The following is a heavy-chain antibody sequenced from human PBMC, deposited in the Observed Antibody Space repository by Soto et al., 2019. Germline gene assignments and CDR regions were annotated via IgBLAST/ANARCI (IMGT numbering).Heavy chain of an antibody. CDR3: ARGGKKRLHPLGDAFDI. D-gene: IGHD4-4*01. V-gene: IGHV1-2*02. CDR1: GYTFTGYY. Sequence: ASVKVSCKASGYTFTGYYMHWVRQAPGQGLEWMGWINPNSGGTNYAQKFQGRVTMTRDTSISTAYMELSRLRSDDTAVYYCARGGKKRLHPLGDAFDIWGQGTMVTVSS. J-gene: IGHJ3*02. CDR2: INPNSGGT.